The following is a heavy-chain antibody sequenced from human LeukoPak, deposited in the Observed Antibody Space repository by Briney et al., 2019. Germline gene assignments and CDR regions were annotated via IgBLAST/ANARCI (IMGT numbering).Heavy chain of an antibody. V-gene: IGHV3-23*01. D-gene: IGHD5-24*01. J-gene: IGHJ4*02. CDR3: AKPPYGRDVYNSFDY. CDR2: ISGSGGST. Sequence: GGSLRLSCAGSGFTFRIYAMSWVRQAPGKGREGVSAISGSGGSTYYADSVKGRFTISRDNSKNTLYLQMKSLRVEDTAVYYCAKPPYGRDVYNSFDYWGQGTPVTVSS. CDR1: GFTFRIYA.